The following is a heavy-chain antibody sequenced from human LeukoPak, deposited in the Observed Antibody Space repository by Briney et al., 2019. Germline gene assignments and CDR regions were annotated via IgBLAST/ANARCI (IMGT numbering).Heavy chain of an antibody. Sequence: PGGSLRLSCAASGFTFSSYAMHWVRQAPGKGLEWVAVISYDGSNKYYADSVKGRFTISRDNSKNTLYLQMNSLRAEDTAVYYCAKDATFSSGSYFYWGQGTLVTVSS. CDR1: GFTFSSYA. CDR3: AKDATFSSGSYFY. J-gene: IGHJ4*02. D-gene: IGHD3-10*01. V-gene: IGHV3-30-3*01. CDR2: ISYDGSNK.